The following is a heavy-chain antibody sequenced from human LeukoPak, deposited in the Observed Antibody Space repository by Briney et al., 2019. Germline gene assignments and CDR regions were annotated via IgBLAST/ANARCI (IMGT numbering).Heavy chain of an antibody. CDR3: ARSRGAKVYDY. J-gene: IGHJ4*02. Sequence: SETLSLTCAVNGGSFSGYYWSWIRQPPGKGLEWIGEINHSGSTNYNPSLKSRVTISVDTSKNQFSLKLSSVTAADTAVYYCARSRGAKVYDYWGQGTLVTVSS. CDR1: GGSFSGYY. CDR2: INHSGST. V-gene: IGHV4-34*01. D-gene: IGHD1-26*01.